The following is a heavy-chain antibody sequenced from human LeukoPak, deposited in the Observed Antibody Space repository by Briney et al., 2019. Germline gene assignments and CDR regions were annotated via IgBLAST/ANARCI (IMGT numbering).Heavy chain of an antibody. CDR1: GGSISSGSYY. CDR3: ARVSWGVYGSYQEATHFDY. D-gene: IGHD1-26*01. V-gene: IGHV4-61*02. J-gene: IGHJ4*02. CDR2: IYTSGST. Sequence: SQTPSLTCTVSGGSISSGSYYWSWIRQPAGKGLEWIGRIYTSGSTNYNPSLKSRVTISVDTSKNQFSLKLSSVTAADTAVYYCARVSWGVYGSYQEATHFDYWGQGTLVTVSS.